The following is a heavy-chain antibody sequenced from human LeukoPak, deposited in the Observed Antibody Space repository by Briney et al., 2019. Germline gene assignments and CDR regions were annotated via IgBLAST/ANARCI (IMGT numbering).Heavy chain of an antibody. CDR2: ISTKGGST. Sequence: GGSLRLSCAASGFIFSNYAMYWVRQAPGKGLESVAAISTKGGSTSYADSVKGRFAISRDNSRNTLYLQMNSLRAEDTALYYCANVGATISFDSWGQGTLVTVSS. CDR1: GFIFSNYA. CDR3: ANVGATISFDS. J-gene: IGHJ4*02. D-gene: IGHD1-26*01. V-gene: IGHV3-64*04.